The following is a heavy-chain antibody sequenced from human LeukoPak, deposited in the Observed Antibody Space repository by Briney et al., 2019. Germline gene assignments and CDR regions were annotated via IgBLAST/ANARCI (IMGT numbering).Heavy chain of an antibody. CDR1: GFTFSNYW. Sequence: GGSLRLSCAASGFTFSNYWMNWVRQAPGKGLEWVANIKHDGSEKYYVDSVKGRFTISRDNAKNSLYLQMNSLRAEDTAVYYCAREPQFNYYYYMDVWGKGTTVTVS. D-gene: IGHD5-24*01. CDR3: AREPQFNYYYYMDV. CDR2: IKHDGSEK. J-gene: IGHJ6*03. V-gene: IGHV3-7*01.